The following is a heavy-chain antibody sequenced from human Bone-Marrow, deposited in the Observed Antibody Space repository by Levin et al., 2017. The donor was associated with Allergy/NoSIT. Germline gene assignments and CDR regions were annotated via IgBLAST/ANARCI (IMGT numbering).Heavy chain of an antibody. CDR2: IIPIFGTE. CDR3: ARNIVLLPAPNYYYYYYMDV. J-gene: IGHJ6*03. Sequence: ASVKVSCKASGGTFNSYAISWVRQAPGQGLEWMGGIIPIFGTENYAPKFQGRITITADKSTSTAYMELNSLRSEDTAVYYCARNIVLLPAPNYYYYYYMDVWGKGTTVTVSS. D-gene: IGHD2-2*01. V-gene: IGHV1-69*06. CDR1: GGTFNSYA.